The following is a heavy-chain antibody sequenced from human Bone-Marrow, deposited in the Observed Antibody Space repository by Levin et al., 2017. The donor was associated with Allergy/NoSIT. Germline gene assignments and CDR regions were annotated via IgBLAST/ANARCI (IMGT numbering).Heavy chain of an antibody. CDR3: ARDPRRGYCSSSSCQGGYNWFDP. Sequence: SCAASGFTLSDYWMNWVRQAPGKGLEWVANIKQDGSEKDYVDSVKGRFTISRDNAKNSLYLQMNSLRAEDTAVYYCARDPRRGYCSSSSCQGGYNWFDPWGQGTLVTVSS. D-gene: IGHD2-2*01. CDR1: GFTLSDYW. V-gene: IGHV3-7*01. J-gene: IGHJ5*02. CDR2: IKQDGSEK.